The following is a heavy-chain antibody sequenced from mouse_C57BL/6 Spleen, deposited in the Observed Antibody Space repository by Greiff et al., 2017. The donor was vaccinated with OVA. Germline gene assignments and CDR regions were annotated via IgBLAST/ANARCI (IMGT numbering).Heavy chain of an antibody. CDR3: ARASYYWFAY. CDR2: ISSGSSTI. J-gene: IGHJ3*01. V-gene: IGHV5-17*01. Sequence: EVQRVESGGGLVKPGGSLKLSCAASGFTFSDYGMHWVRQAPEKGLEWVAYISSGSSTIYYADTVKGRFTISRDNAKNTLFLQMTSLRSEDTAMYYCARASYYWFAYWGQGTLVTVSA. D-gene: IGHD2-12*01. CDR1: GFTFSDYG.